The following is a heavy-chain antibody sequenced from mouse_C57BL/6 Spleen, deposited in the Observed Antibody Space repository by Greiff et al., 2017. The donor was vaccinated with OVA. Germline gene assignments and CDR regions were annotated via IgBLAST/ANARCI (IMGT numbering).Heavy chain of an antibody. CDR2: INPNNGGT. J-gene: IGHJ2*01. D-gene: IGHD2-1*01. V-gene: IGHV1-26*01. CDR3: ASYGKGGY. CDR1: GYTFTDYY. Sequence: VQLQQSGPELVKPGASVKISCKASGYTFTDYYMNWVKQSHGKSLEWIGDINPNNGGTSYNQKFKGKATLTVEKSSSTAYMELRSLTSEDSAVYYCASYGKGGYWGQGTTLTVSS.